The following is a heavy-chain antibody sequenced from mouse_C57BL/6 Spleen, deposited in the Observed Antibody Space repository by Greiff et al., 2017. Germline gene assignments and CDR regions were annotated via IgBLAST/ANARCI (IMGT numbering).Heavy chain of an antibody. CDR2: INYDGSST. V-gene: IGHV5-16*01. J-gene: IGHJ2*01. CDR3: AREVDNYGSSALDY. Sequence: EVKLMESEGGLVQPGSSMKLSCTASGFTFSDYYMAWVRQVPEKGLEWIANINYDGSSTYYLDSLKSRFIISGDNAKNILYLQMSSLKSEDTATYYCAREVDNYGSSALDYWGQGTTLTVSS. D-gene: IGHD1-1*01. CDR1: GFTFSDYY.